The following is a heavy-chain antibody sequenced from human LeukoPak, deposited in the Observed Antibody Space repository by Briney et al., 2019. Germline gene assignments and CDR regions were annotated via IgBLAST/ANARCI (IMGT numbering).Heavy chain of an antibody. CDR1: AYSFTSYD. V-gene: IGHV1-8*01. D-gene: IGHD2-2*01. CDR3: ARRGGQLLEFDY. J-gene: IGHJ4*02. Sequence: ASVRVSCKASAYSFTSYDINWVRQATGQGLEWMGWMNPSTGQTGYVQKFQGRVTMTRNTSITTAYMELTSLTSEDTAVYYCARRGGQLLEFDYWGQGTLVTVSS. CDR2: MNPSTGQT.